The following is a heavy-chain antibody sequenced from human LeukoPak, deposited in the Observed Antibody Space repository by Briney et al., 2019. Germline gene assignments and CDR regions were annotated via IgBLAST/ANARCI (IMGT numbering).Heavy chain of an antibody. J-gene: IGHJ4*02. CDR2: INKDGSRK. Sequence: TGGSLRLSCAASGFTFSTYWMTWVRQAPGKGLEWVGTINKDGSRKSYLDSVKGRFTISRDNAKNSLYLQMSSLRVEDTAVYYCARDRMWGVESEDYWGQGTLVTVSS. CDR3: ARDRMWGVESEDY. V-gene: IGHV3-7*01. CDR1: GFTFSTYW. D-gene: IGHD3-10*01.